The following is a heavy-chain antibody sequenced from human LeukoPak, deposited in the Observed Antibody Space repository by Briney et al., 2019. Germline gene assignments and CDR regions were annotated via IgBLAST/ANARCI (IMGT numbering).Heavy chain of an antibody. J-gene: IGHJ1*01. CDR1: GGSISGYY. Sequence: ASETLSLTCTVSGGSISGYYWSWIRQPPGKGLEWIGHIYYSGSTNYNPSLKSRVTISVDTSKNQFSLKLNSVTAADTAVYYCARQTGYFRYWGQGTLVAVSS. D-gene: IGHD3-10*01. CDR2: IYYSGST. CDR3: ARQTGYFRY. V-gene: IGHV4-59*08.